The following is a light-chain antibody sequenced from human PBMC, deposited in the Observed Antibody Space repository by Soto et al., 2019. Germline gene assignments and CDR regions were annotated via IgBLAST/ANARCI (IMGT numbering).Light chain of an antibody. V-gene: IGKV3-20*01. CDR2: GAS. CDR1: QSVRSN. CDR3: QQYGSSPVT. J-gene: IGKJ1*01. Sequence: EIVLTQSQGTLSFSPGERATIFCRASQSVRSNLAWYQQKPGQAPRLLIYGASTRATGIPARFSGSGSGTDFTLTICRLEPEDFAVYYCQQYGSSPVTFGQGTKVDIK.